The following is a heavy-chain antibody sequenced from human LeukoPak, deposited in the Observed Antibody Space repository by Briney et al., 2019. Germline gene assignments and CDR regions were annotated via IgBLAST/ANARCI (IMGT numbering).Heavy chain of an antibody. CDR1: GYTSTSYD. J-gene: IGHJ4*02. V-gene: IGHV1-8*02. CDR3: ARRSDDYDSSAYYH. D-gene: IGHD3-22*01. CDR2: VNPNSGNT. Sequence: ASVTVSCKASGYTSTSYDINWVRQATGQGLEWMGWVNPNSGNTGYAQKFQGRVTMTMDPFISTAYMELSSLRSEDTAVYYCARRSDDYDSSAYYHWGQGTLVTVSS.